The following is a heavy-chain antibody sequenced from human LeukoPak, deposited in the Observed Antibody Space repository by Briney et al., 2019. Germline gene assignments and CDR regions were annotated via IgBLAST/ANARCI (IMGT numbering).Heavy chain of an antibody. J-gene: IGHJ4*02. V-gene: IGHV4-34*01. D-gene: IGHD3-22*01. CDR2: INHSGST. CDR1: GGSFSGYY. CDR3: ARDNVSSGYYGNFDY. Sequence: SETLSLTCAVYGGSFSGYYWSWIRQPPGKGLEWIGEINHSGSTNYNPSLKSRVTISVDTSKNQFSLKLSSVTAADTAVYYCARDNVSSGYYGNFDYWGQGTLVTVSS.